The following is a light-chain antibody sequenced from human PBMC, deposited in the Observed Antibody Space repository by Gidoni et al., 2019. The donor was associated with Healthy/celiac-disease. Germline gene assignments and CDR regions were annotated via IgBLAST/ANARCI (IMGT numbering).Light chain of an antibody. Sequence: DIQLTQSPSFLSASVGDRVTIPCRASQGISSYLAWYQPKPGKAPKLLIYAASTLQSGVPSRFSGSGSGTEFTLTISSLQPEDFATYYCQQLNSYTFGPGTKVDIK. CDR2: AAS. V-gene: IGKV1-9*01. CDR1: QGISSY. J-gene: IGKJ3*01. CDR3: QQLNSYT.